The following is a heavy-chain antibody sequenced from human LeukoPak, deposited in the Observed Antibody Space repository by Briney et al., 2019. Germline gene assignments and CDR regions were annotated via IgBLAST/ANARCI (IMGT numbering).Heavy chain of an antibody. D-gene: IGHD4-11*01. V-gene: IGHV3-33*01. J-gene: IGHJ6*02. Sequence: GGSLRLSCAASGFMFGNYGMHWVRQAPGQGLERVALIWYDGSKKYYADSVKGRFTVSRDNSENTLYLQMNSLRADDTAVYYCARGLQPPVLYGMDVWGQGTTVTVSS. CDR2: IWYDGSKK. CDR3: ARGLQPPVLYGMDV. CDR1: GFMFGNYG.